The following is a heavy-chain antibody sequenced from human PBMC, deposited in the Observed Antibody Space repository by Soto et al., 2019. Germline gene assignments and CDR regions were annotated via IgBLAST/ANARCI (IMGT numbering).Heavy chain of an antibody. D-gene: IGHD6-13*01. V-gene: IGHV3-23*01. CDR1: GFTFSNYA. CDR2: ITGSGGGT. J-gene: IGHJ4*02. CDR3: AKRPSTAAGFDY. Sequence: EVQLLESGGGLVQPGGSLRLSCAASGFTFSNYAMTWVRQAPGKGLEWVSVITGSGGGTYFVDSVKGRFTLSRDNSKNTVYLQMNSLRAEYTAVYYCAKRPSTAAGFDYWGKGTLVTVSS.